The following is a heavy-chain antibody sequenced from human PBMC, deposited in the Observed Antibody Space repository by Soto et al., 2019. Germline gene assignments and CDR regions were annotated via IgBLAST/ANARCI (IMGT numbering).Heavy chain of an antibody. J-gene: IGHJ5*02. Sequence: QMQLVQSGPEVKKPGTSVKVSCKASGFTFTSSAVQWVRQARGQRLEWIGWIVVGSGNTNYAQKFQERVTITRDMSTSTANMELSSLRSEDTAVYYCAAAYSSSWYENRPWGQGTLVTVSS. D-gene: IGHD6-13*01. CDR1: GFTFTSSA. V-gene: IGHV1-58*01. CDR3: AAAYSSSWYENRP. CDR2: IVVGSGNT.